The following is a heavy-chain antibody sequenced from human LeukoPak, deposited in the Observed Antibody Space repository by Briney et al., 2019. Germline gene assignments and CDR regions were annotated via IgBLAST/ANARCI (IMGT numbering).Heavy chain of an antibody. CDR3: ARDRTTFPFWMDV. V-gene: IGHV4-4*07. CDR1: GGSINSYY. Sequence: SETLSLTCTVSGGSINSYYWSWIRQPAGKGLEWIGRIYTSGSTNYNPSLKSRVTMSVDTSKSQFSLKLSSVTAADTAVYYCARDRTTFPFWMDVWGQGTTVTVSS. J-gene: IGHJ6*02. D-gene: IGHD4-17*01. CDR2: IYTSGST.